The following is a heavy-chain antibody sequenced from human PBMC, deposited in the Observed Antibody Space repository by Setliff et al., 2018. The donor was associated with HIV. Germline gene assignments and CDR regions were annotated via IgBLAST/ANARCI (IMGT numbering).Heavy chain of an antibody. J-gene: IGHJ4*02. CDR1: GGSLSDSY. CDR3: ATGLIMAPDY. D-gene: IGHD2-8*01. CDR2: ISHSGST. V-gene: IGHV4-34*01. Sequence: SETLSLTCAVYGGSLSDSYYNWFRQPPGKGLEWIGEISHSGSTNYNPSLRSRVTISIGTSKNQFSLKLSSVTAADTAVYYCATGLIMAPDYWGQGSLVTVSS.